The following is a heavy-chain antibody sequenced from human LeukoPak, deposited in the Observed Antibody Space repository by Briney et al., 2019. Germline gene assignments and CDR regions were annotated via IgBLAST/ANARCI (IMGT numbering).Heavy chain of an antibody. CDR2: FDPEDGET. CDR3: ATMVIPGGY. D-gene: IGHD2-21*01. Sequence: ASVKVSCKASGYTFNTYGITWVRQAPGKGLEWMGGFDPEDGETIYAQKFQGRVTMTEDTSTNTAYMELTSLTSEDTAVYYCATMVIPGGYWGQGTLVTVSP. CDR1: GYTFNTYG. J-gene: IGHJ4*02. V-gene: IGHV1-24*01.